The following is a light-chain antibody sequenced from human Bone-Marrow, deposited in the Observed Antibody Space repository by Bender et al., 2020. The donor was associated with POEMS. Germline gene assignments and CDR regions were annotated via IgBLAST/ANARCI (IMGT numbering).Light chain of an antibody. J-gene: IGLJ1*01. CDR2: GND. V-gene: IGLV1-47*01. Sequence: QSVLIQPPSASGTPGQTVTISCSGTYPNIGSNFVYWYQQVPGTAPKLLIYGNDQRPSGVPDRFTGSKSGTSASLAISGLRSEDEADYYCAAWDNSLSGYVFGTATTVTVL. CDR1: YPNIGSNF. CDR3: AAWDNSLSGYV.